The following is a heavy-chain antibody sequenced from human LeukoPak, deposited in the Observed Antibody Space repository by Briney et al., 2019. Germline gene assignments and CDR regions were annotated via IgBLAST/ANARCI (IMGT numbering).Heavy chain of an antibody. CDR3: ARGGGYQDY. CDR1: GVALKTGGYY. D-gene: IGHD3-22*01. CDR2: ISYSGST. V-gene: IGHV4-31*03. Sequence: SQILSPTCTVSGVALKTGGYYWNWIRQHSGKGLEWIGCISYSGSTYFSPSLKSRITISIDTSKNRFSLQMSSVTAADTAVYYCARGGGYQDYWGQGTLVTVSS. J-gene: IGHJ4*02.